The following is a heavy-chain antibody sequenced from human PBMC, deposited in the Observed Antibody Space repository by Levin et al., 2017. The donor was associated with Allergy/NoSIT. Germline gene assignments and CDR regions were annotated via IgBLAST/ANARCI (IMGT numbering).Heavy chain of an antibody. CDR1: GFTFSDYY. D-gene: IGHD6-19*01. J-gene: IGHJ5*02. CDR2: ISSSSIYT. V-gene: IGHV3-11*03. CDR3: ARTVVVAGTIEWFDP. Sequence: GESLKISCAASGFTFSDYYMSWIRQAPGKGLEWVSYISSSSIYTNYADSVKGRFTISRDNAKNSLYLHMNSLRAEDTAVYYCARTVVVAGTIEWFDPWGQGTLVTVSS.